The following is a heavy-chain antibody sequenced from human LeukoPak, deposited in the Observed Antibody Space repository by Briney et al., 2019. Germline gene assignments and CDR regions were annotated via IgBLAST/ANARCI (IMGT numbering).Heavy chain of an antibody. Sequence: GGSLRLSCAASGFTVSSNYMSWVRQAPGEGLEWVANINQDGTEKYYVDSVKGRFIISRDYGKNSLYLQMNSLRVEDTAVYYCAKLAKFFYGSETFYFFEHWGQGTPVTASS. CDR2: INQDGTEK. J-gene: IGHJ4*02. CDR3: AKLAKFFYGSETFYFFEH. V-gene: IGHV3-7*01. D-gene: IGHD3-10*01. CDR1: GFTVSSNY.